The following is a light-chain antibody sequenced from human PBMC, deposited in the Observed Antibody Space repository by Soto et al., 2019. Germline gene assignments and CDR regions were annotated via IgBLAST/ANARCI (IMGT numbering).Light chain of an antibody. CDR1: SSDVGGYNY. Sequence: QSVLTQPASVSGSPGQSITISCTGTSSDVGGYNYVSWYQQHPGKAPKLMIYDVSNRPSGVSNRFSGSKSGNTASLTISGPQAEDEADYYCSSYTSSSTQVFGTGTELTVL. J-gene: IGLJ1*01. V-gene: IGLV2-14*01. CDR2: DVS. CDR3: SSYTSSSTQV.